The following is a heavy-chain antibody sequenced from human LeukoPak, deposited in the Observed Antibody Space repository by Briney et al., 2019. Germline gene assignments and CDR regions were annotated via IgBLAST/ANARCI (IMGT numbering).Heavy chain of an antibody. V-gene: IGHV3-23*01. CDR1: GFTFSSYA. Sequence: SGGSLRLSCAASGFTFSSYAMSWVRQAPGKGLEWVSAIIGSGGSTYYADSVKGRFTISRDNSKHTLYLQMNSLRAEDTAVYYCAKDPELQLWIAAFFDYWGQGTLVTVSS. J-gene: IGHJ4*02. CDR3: AKDPELQLWIAAFFDY. CDR2: IIGSGGST. D-gene: IGHD5-18*01.